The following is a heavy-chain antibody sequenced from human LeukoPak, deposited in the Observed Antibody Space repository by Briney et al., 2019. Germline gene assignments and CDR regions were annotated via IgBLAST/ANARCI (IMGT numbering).Heavy chain of an antibody. Sequence: GGSLRLSCTASGFSFSTYSMNWVRQAPGKGLEWVSSISSSTSDIYYGDSVKGRFTISRDNAKNSLYLQMNSLRAEDTAIYYCARGEWADILDYWGQGTLVTVSS. J-gene: IGHJ4*02. D-gene: IGHD3-9*01. CDR1: GFSFSTYS. V-gene: IGHV3-21*01. CDR2: ISSSTSDI. CDR3: ARGEWADILDY.